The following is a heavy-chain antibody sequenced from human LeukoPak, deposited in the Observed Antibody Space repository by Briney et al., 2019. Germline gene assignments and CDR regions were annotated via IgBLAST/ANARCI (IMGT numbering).Heavy chain of an antibody. CDR1: GFTFSSYD. CDR2: IGTAGDT. J-gene: IGHJ4*02. Sequence: PGGSLRLSCAASGFTFSSYDMHWVRQATGKGLECVSAIGTAGDTYYPGSVKGRFTISRENAKNSLYLQMNSLRAGDTAVYYCARGNFWSGYRSKAFDYWGQGTLVTVSS. V-gene: IGHV3-13*01. CDR3: ARGNFWSGYRSKAFDY. D-gene: IGHD3-3*01.